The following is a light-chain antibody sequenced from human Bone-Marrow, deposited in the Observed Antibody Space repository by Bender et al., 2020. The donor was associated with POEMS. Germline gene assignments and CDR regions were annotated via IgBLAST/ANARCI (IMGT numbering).Light chain of an antibody. V-gene: IGLV1-44*01. J-gene: IGLJ2*01. Sequence: QSVLTQPPSASGTPGQRVTISCSGGSSNIGAHAVNWYQHLPGTAPKLLIYSSHRRPSGVSDRFSGSKSGNTASLTISGLQAEDEAVYSCCSYEPFGTYVLFGGETKLTVL. CDR3: CSYEPFGTYVL. CDR2: SSH. CDR1: SSNIGAHA.